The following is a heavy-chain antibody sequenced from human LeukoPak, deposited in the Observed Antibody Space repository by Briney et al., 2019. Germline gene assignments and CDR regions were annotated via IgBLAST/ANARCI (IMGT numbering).Heavy chain of an antibody. J-gene: IGHJ6*03. CDR3: ARDLSYYGSGSYYNYYYYMDV. Sequence: PGGSLRLSCAASGFTFSRYAMHWVRQAPGKGLEWVAVISYDGNNGFYADSVKGRFTISRDSSENTLYLQMNSLRAEDTAVYYCARDLSYYGSGSYYNYYYYMDVWGKGTTVTVSS. CDR2: ISYDGNNG. D-gene: IGHD3-10*01. V-gene: IGHV3-30*01. CDR1: GFTFSRYA.